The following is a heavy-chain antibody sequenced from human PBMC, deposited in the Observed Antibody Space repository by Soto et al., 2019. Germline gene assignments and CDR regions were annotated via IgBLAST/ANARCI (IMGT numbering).Heavy chain of an antibody. Sequence: SETLSLTCTVSGGSISSSSDYWGWIRQPPGKGLEWIGSIYYSGSTYYNPSLKSRVTISVDTSKNQFSLKLSSVTAADTAVYYCARRIRITMVRGVIRNHNWFDPWGQGTLVTVS. V-gene: IGHV4-39*01. J-gene: IGHJ5*02. CDR2: IYYSGST. CDR1: GGSISSSSDY. CDR3: ARRIRITMVRGVIRNHNWFDP. D-gene: IGHD3-10*01.